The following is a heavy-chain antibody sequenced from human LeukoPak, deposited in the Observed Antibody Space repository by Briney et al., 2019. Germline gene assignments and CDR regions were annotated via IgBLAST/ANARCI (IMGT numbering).Heavy chain of an antibody. D-gene: IGHD3-9*01. CDR2: IYYSGTT. Sequence: SETLSLTCTVSGGSISSHYWSWIRQPPGKGLEWIGYIYYSGTTNYNPSLKSRVTISVDTSKNQFSLKLSSVTAADTAVYYCARSRLTGYYHFDYWGQGTLVTVSS. CDR3: ARSRLTGYYHFDY. J-gene: IGHJ4*02. CDR1: GGSISSHY. V-gene: IGHV4-59*11.